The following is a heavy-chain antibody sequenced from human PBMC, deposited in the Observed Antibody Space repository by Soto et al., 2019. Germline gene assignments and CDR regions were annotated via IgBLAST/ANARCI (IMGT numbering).Heavy chain of an antibody. CDR2: IYYSGST. Sequence: SETLSLTCTVSGGSISSSSYYWGWIRQPPGKGLEWIGSIYYSGSTYYNPSLKSRVTISVDTSKNQFSLKLSSVTAADTAVYYCARDRLYQLLPLGGMDVWGQGTTVTVSS. CDR1: GGSISSSSYY. J-gene: IGHJ6*02. CDR3: ARDRLYQLLPLGGMDV. V-gene: IGHV4-39*07. D-gene: IGHD2-2*01.